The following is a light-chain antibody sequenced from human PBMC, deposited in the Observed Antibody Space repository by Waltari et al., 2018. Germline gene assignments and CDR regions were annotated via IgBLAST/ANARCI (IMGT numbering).Light chain of an antibody. V-gene: IGLV3-21*04. J-gene: IGLJ3*02. CDR2: YDS. CDR1: NIATNN. CDR3: QVWDSTSDYRGV. Sequence: SLVLSQPPSVSVAPGKTARINGWVNNIATNNEHWYQQKPGQAPVLVIYYDSDRPSGIPERFSGSNSGNAATLTISRVEAGDEADYYCQVWDSTSDYRGVFGGGTKLTVL.